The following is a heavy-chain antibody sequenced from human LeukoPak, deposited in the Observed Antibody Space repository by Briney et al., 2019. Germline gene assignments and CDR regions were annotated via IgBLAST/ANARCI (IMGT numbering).Heavy chain of an antibody. CDR3: ARDELGGSWSGFYYYYGMDV. CDR1: GFTFSSYS. V-gene: IGHV3-21*01. Sequence: PGGSLRLSCAASGFTFSSYSMNWVRQAPGKGLEWVSSISSSSSYIYYADSVKGRFTISRDNAKNSLYLQMNSLRAEDTAVYCCARDELGGSWSGFYYYYGMDVWGQGTTVTVSS. CDR2: ISSSSSYI. D-gene: IGHD6-13*01. J-gene: IGHJ6*02.